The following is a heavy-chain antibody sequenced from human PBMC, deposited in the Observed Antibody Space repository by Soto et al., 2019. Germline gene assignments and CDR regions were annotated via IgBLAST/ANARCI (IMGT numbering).Heavy chain of an antibody. J-gene: IGHJ4*02. CDR1: GPTFSSYS. D-gene: IGHD3-9*01. Sequence: RSSLRLSCAASGPTFSSYSMNWVRQTPGKGLDCASSISGSSSYIYYADSVKGLFSISRDNAKNSLYLQMNSPRAEDTAVYYCAREDTYYDILTGHYPAYFDYWGQGIPVTVSS. CDR2: ISGSSSYI. V-gene: IGHV3-21*01. CDR3: AREDTYYDILTGHYPAYFDY.